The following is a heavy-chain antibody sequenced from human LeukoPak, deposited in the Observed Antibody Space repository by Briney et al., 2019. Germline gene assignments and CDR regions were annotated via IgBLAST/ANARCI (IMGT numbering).Heavy chain of an antibody. CDR3: ARADRYGTTWYGRVDY. Sequence: GGSLRLSCGASGFTFSNYAMSWVRQAPGKGLESVSDIRSTGGTTAYADSVKGRFTISRDNYRNTLYLQMNSLRAEDTAVYYCARADRYGTTWYGRVDYWGQGTLVTVSS. V-gene: IGHV3-23*01. CDR1: GFTFSNYA. J-gene: IGHJ4*02. CDR2: IRSTGGTT. D-gene: IGHD6-13*01.